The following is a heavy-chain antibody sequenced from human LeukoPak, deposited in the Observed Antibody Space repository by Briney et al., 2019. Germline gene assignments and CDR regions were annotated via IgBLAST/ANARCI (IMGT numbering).Heavy chain of an antibody. CDR3: AKRGPAGAGKSPDYFDY. Sequence: PGGSLRLSCAASGFTFSSYVMSWVRQAPGKGLEWVSAIIGSGYNTYYADSVKGRFTISRDNSKNTLYLQMNSLRAEVTAVYFCAKRGPAGAGKSPDYFDYWGQGTLVTVSS. V-gene: IGHV3-23*01. D-gene: IGHD6-19*01. CDR1: GFTFSSYV. CDR2: IIGSGYNT. J-gene: IGHJ4*02.